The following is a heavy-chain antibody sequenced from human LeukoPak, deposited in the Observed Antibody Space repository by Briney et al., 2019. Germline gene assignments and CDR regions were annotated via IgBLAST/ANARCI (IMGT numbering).Heavy chain of an antibody. CDR2: INSDGSIT. D-gene: IGHD2-21*02. J-gene: IGHJ4*02. CDR1: GFTFSSSW. Sequence: PGASLRLSCAASGFTFSSSWMHWVRQAPGKGLVWVSRINSDGSITTYADSVKGRFTISRDNAKNTVYLQLSSLRAEDTAVYYCTRAVVVTASDSWGQGTLVTVSS. CDR3: TRAVVVTASDS. V-gene: IGHV3-74*01.